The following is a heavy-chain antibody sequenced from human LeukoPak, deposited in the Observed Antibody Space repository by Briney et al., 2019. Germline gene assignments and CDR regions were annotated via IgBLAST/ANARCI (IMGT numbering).Heavy chain of an antibody. Sequence: SEPLSLTCSVSGGSISSYYWSWIRQPPGKGLEWIGYIYYSGSTNYNPSLKSRVTISVDTSKNQFSLKLSSVTAADTAVYYCARHSHYDSSGYYSNDAFDIWGQGTMVTVSS. J-gene: IGHJ3*02. CDR3: ARHSHYDSSGYYSNDAFDI. CDR1: GGSISSYY. CDR2: IYYSGST. D-gene: IGHD3-22*01. V-gene: IGHV4-59*08.